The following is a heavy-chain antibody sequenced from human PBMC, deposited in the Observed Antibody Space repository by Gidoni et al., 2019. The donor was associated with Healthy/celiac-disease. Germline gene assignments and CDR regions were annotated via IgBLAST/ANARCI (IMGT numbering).Heavy chain of an antibody. D-gene: IGHD4-17*01. J-gene: IGHJ6*02. CDR1: GFTCGDYA. CDR2: IRSKAYGGPP. Sequence: EVQLVESGGGLGKPGRSLRLSCTASGFTCGDYAMSWFGQAPGKGLEWVGFIRSKAYGGPPEYATSVKGRFTISRDDSKSIAYLQMNSLKTEDTAVYYCTRDANDYGDYGTGWYYGMDVWGQGTTVTVSS. CDR3: TRDANDYGDYGTGWYYGMDV. V-gene: IGHV3-49*05.